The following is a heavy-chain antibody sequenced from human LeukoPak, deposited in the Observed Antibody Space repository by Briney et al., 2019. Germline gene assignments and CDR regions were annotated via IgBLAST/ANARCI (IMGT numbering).Heavy chain of an antibody. CDR2: ISYDGSNK. CDR1: GFTFSSNA. V-gene: IGHV3-30-3*01. CDR3: ARDPEVDVLRYFDWPSSFESYGMDV. Sequence: GGSLRLSCAASGFTFSSNAMHWVRQAPGKGLEWVAVISYDGSNKYYADSVKGRFTISRDNSKNTLYLQMNSLRAEDTAVYYCARDPEVDVLRYFDWPSSFESYGMDVWGQGTTVTVSS. J-gene: IGHJ6*02. D-gene: IGHD3-9*01.